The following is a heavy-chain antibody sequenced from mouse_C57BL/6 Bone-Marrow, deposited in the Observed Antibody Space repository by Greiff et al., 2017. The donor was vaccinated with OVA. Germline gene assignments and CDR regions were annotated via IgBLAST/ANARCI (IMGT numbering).Heavy chain of an antibody. Sequence: QVQLQQSGAELVKPGASVKLSCKASGYTFTSYWMHWVKQRPGQGLEWIGMIHPNSGSTNYNEKFKSKATLTVDKSSSTAYMQLSSLTSEDSAVYYCARGALLRYYYAMDYWGQGTSVTVSS. CDR3: ARGALLRYYYAMDY. V-gene: IGHV1-64*01. J-gene: IGHJ4*01. CDR1: GYTFTSYW. CDR2: IHPNSGST. D-gene: IGHD1-1*01.